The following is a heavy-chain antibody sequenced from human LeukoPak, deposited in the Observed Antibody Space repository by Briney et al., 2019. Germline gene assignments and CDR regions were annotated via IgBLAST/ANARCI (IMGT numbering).Heavy chain of an antibody. D-gene: IGHD3-10*02. J-gene: IGHJ3*02. CDR2: LYYSGST. CDR1: GGSIRSYY. Sequence: SETLSLTCTVSGGSIRSYYWSWIRQPPGKGLEWIGYLYYSGSTNYNPSLKGRVNISVDTSKNHFSLKLSPVNAADTDVYYWAREGLGSWSYGAFDIWGQGKMVTLSS. CDR3: AREGLGSWSYGAFDI. V-gene: IGHV4-59*12.